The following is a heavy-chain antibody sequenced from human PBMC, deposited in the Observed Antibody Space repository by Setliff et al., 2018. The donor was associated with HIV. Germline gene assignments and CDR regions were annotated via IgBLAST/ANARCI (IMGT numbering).Heavy chain of an antibody. V-gene: IGHV4-61*09. Sequence: PSETLSLTCAVSGISINSGTYYTYYWTWIRQPAGKGLEWIGHIHTSGRTTYNPSLRSRLTISVDTSKNQFPLTLSSVTAADTAVYYCAREIPYSFGYYFDYWGQGTLVTVSS. CDR3: AREIPYSFGYYFDY. D-gene: IGHD5-18*01. CDR1: GISINSGTYYTYY. CDR2: IHTSGRT. J-gene: IGHJ4*02.